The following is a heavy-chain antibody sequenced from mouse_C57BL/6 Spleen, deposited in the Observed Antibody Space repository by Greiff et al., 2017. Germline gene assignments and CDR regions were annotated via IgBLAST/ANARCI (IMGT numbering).Heavy chain of an antibody. CDR1: GFNIKDYY. V-gene: IGHV14-1*01. CDR2: IDPEDGDT. J-gene: IGHJ2*01. CDR3: TTVVATHFDY. D-gene: IGHD1-1*01. Sequence: EVKLQESGAELVRPGASVKLSCTASGFNIKDYYMHWVKQRPEQGLEWIGRIDPEDGDTEYAPKFQGKATLTADTSSNTAYLQLISLTSEDTAVYYCTTVVATHFDYWGQGTTLTVSS.